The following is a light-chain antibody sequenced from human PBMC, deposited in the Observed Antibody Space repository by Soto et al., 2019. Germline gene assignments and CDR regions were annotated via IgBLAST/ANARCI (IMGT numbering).Light chain of an antibody. CDR2: GAS. J-gene: IGKJ2*01. Sequence: EIVMTQSPATLSVSPGERAIVSCRASQSIRDNLAWYQQTPGLAPRLLIYGASIRATGVPARFSGSGSGTEFTLTISSLQSEDFAVYYCQQYDYWPPYTFGQGTKVEIK. CDR3: QQYDYWPPYT. V-gene: IGKV3-15*01. CDR1: QSIRDN.